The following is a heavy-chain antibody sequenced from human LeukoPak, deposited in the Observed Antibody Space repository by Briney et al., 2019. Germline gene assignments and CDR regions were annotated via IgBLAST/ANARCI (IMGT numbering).Heavy chain of an antibody. CDR1: GFTFSSYS. V-gene: IGHV3-21*01. J-gene: IGHJ4*02. CDR3: ARRRDGYNSDDY. CDR2: ISSSSSYI. D-gene: IGHD5-24*01. Sequence: GGSLRLSCAASGFTFSSYSMNWVRQAPGKGLEWGSSISSSSSYIYYADSVKGRFTISRDNAKDSLYLRMNSLRAEDTAVYYCARRRDGYNSDDYWGQGTLVTVSS.